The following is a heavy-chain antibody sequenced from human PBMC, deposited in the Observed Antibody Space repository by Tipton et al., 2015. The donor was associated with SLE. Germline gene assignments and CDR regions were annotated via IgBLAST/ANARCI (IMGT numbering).Heavy chain of an antibody. CDR2: INAGNGNT. J-gene: IGHJ4*02. Sequence: QVQLVQSGLEVKKPGASVKVSCKASGYTFTSYAMHWVRQAPGQGPDWMGWINAGNGNTKYSQKFQGRVTITRDTSARTVYMELSSLRSEDTAVYYCARVPLSSSFDYWGQGTLVTVSS. D-gene: IGHD6-13*01. CDR3: ARVPLSSSFDY. CDR1: GYTFTSYA. V-gene: IGHV1-3*01.